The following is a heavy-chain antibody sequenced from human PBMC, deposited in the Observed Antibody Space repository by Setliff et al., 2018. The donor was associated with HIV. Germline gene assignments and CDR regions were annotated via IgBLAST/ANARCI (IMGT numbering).Heavy chain of an antibody. D-gene: IGHD6-13*01. V-gene: IGHV4-61*09. CDR2: IHTSGST. J-gene: IGHJ4*02. CDR1: GGSINSDSYY. CDR3: ARVSSSYYFLGAFDS. Sequence: PSETLSLTCTVFGGSINSDSYYWTWIRQPAGKGLEWIGHIHTSGSTNYNPSLKSRVTISIDTSKNQFSLKLRSATATDTALYYCARVSSSYYFLGAFDSWGQRTLFTVSS.